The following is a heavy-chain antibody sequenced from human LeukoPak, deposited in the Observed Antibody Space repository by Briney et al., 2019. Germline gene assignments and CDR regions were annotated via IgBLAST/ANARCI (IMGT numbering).Heavy chain of an antibody. CDR2: ISWNSASV. Sequence: GRSLRLSCEASGFTFDDYGMRWVRQAPGKGLEWVSSISWNSASVGYVDSVKGRFTISRDNAKKTLYLQMNSLRAEDTALYYCAKDYGYSSSWYDYWGQGTLVTVSS. J-gene: IGHJ4*02. CDR1: GFTFDDYG. D-gene: IGHD6-13*01. CDR3: AKDYGYSSSWYDY. V-gene: IGHV3-9*01.